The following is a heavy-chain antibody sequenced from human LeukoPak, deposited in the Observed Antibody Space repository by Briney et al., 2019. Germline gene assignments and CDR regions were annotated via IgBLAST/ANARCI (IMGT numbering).Heavy chain of an antibody. CDR1: GFTFNNYA. CDR2: ITGSGAST. CDR3: AKDASTIAEVIAQPGY. V-gene: IGHV3-23*01. J-gene: IGHJ4*02. Sequence: GRSLRLSCAASGFTFNNYAMTWVRQAPGTGLQWVSTITGSGASTYYADSVKGRFTISRSNSKNTVYLQMNSLRVEDTAVYYCAKDASTIAEVIAQPGYWGQGTLVTVSS. D-gene: IGHD2-21*01.